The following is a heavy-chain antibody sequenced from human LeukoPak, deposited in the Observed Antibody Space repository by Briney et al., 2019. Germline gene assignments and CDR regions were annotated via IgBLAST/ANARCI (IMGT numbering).Heavy chain of an antibody. CDR1: GSTFSSYA. J-gene: IGHJ4*02. CDR2: ISGSGGST. CDR3: AKGYGSGSYSIATYYFDY. Sequence: PGGSLRLSCAASGSTFSSYAMSWVRQAPGKGLEWVSAISGSGGSTYYADSVKGRFTISRDNSKNTLYLQMNSLRAEDTAVYYCAKGYGSGSYSIATYYFDYWGQGTLVPVSS. D-gene: IGHD3-10*01. V-gene: IGHV3-23*01.